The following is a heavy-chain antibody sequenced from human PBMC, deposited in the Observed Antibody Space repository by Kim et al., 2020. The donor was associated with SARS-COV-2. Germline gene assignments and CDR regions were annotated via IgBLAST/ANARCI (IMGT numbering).Heavy chain of an antibody. D-gene: IGHD6-13*01. CDR1: GYTFTGYY. CDR2: ISPNNVGT. V-gene: IGHV1-2*02. Sequence: ASVKVSCKASGYTFTGYYMQWVRQAPGQGLEWMGWISPNNVGTNYARKFQGRVTITRDTSINTAYMALGRLRSDDTAVYYCARATGYSNLDYWGQGTLVTVSS. J-gene: IGHJ4*02. CDR3: ARATGYSNLDY.